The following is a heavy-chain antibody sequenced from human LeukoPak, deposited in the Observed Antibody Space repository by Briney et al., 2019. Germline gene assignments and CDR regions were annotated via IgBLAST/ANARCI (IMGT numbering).Heavy chain of an antibody. J-gene: IGHJ4*02. D-gene: IGHD6-19*01. CDR1: GGSFSGCY. V-gene: IGHV4-34*01. CDR2: INHSGST. Sequence: SETLSLTCAVYGGSFSGCYWSWIRQPPGKGLEWIGEINHSGSTNYNPSLKSRVTISVDTSKNQFSLKLSSVTAADTAVYYCARTIPGIAVAGSRGYYFDYWGQGTLVTVSS. CDR3: ARTIPGIAVAGSRGYYFDY.